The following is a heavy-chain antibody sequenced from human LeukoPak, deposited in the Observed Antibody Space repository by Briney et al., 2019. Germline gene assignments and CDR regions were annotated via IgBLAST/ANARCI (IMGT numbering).Heavy chain of an antibody. V-gene: IGHV4-38-2*02. Sequence: SETLSLTCTVSGYSISSGYYWGWIRQPPGKGLEWIGSIYHSGSTYYNPSLKSRVTISVDTSKNQFSLKLSSVTAADTAVYYCARVPRYCSSTSCYVYWGQGTLVTVSS. CDR1: GYSISSGYY. J-gene: IGHJ4*02. D-gene: IGHD2-2*01. CDR2: IYHSGST. CDR3: ARVPRYCSSTSCYVY.